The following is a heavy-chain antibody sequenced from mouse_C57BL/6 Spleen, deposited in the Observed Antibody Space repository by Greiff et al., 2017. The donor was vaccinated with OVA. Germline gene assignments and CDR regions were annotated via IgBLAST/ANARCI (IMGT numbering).Heavy chain of an antibody. CDR3: TRWGVYFDY. V-gene: IGHV1-15*01. J-gene: IGHJ2*01. Sequence: QVQLQQSGAELVRPGASVTLSCKASGYTFTDYEMHWVKQTPVHGLEWIGAIDPETGGTAYNQKFKGKAILTADKSSSTAYMELRSLTSDDSAVYYCTRWGVYFDYWGQGTTLTVSS. CDR2: IDPETGGT. CDR1: GYTFTDYE.